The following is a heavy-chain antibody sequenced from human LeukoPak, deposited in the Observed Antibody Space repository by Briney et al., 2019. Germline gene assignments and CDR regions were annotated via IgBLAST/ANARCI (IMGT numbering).Heavy chain of an antibody. CDR2: IWYDGSNK. D-gene: IGHD3-22*01. Sequence: GRSLRLSCAASGFTFSTYAMHWVRQAPGKGLEWVAVIWYDGSNKYYADSVKGRFTISRDNSKNTLYLQMNSLRAEDTAVYYCARDPYDSSGPDAFDIWGRGTMVTVSS. CDR1: GFTFSTYA. J-gene: IGHJ3*02. V-gene: IGHV3-33*08. CDR3: ARDPYDSSGPDAFDI.